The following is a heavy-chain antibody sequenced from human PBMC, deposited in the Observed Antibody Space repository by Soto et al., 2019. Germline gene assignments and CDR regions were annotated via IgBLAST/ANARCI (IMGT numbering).Heavy chain of an antibody. CDR2: ISYDGSNK. D-gene: IGHD3-10*01. Sequence: QVQLVESGGGVVQPGRSLRLSCAASGFTFSSYGMHWVRQAPGKGLEWVAVISYDGSNKYYADSVKGRFTISRDNPKNTLYLQMNSLRAEDTAVYYCAKGRELWFGESYFDYWGQGTLVTVSS. V-gene: IGHV3-30*18. CDR3: AKGRELWFGESYFDY. J-gene: IGHJ4*02. CDR1: GFTFSSYG.